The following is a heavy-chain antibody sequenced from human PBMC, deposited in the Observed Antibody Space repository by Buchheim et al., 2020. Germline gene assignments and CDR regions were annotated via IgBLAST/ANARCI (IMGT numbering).Heavy chain of an antibody. CDR1: GFTLSSYS. D-gene: IGHD1-26*01. V-gene: IGHV3-21*01. CDR2: IRTGSSYT. Sequence: EVQLVESGGGLVKPGGSLRLSCAASGFTLSSYSMNWVRQAPGKGLEWVSAIRTGSSYTYFADSLKGRFTISRDDATNSLYLQINSLRDEDTAVYYCARDRSWANFDNWGQGTL. J-gene: IGHJ4*02. CDR3: ARDRSWANFDN.